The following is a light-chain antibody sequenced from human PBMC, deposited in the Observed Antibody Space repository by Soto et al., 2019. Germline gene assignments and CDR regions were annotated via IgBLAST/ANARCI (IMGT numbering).Light chain of an antibody. CDR1: SSDIGGYNY. J-gene: IGLJ2*01. CDR3: SSYAGSSVV. CDR2: EVN. Sequence: QSVLTQPPSASGSPGQSVTISCTGTSSDIGGYNYVSWFQQHPGKAPKVMIYEVNKRPSGVPDRFSGSKSGNTASLTVSGLQADDEADYYCSSYAGSSVVFGGGTKVTVL. V-gene: IGLV2-8*01.